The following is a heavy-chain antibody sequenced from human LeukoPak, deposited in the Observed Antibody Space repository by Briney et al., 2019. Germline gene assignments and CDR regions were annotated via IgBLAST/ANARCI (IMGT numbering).Heavy chain of an antibody. V-gene: IGHV3-7*01. CDR2: IKEDGSEK. CDR3: ARDSATVRTGYYYYYMDV. CDR1: GFTFTDYY. D-gene: IGHD4-17*01. J-gene: IGHJ6*03. Sequence: GGSLRLSCAASGFTFTDYYMSWVRQAPGKGLEWVANIKEDGSEKYYVDSVKGRFTISRDNAKNSLYLQMNSLRAEDTAVYYCARDSATVRTGYYYYYMDVWGKGTTVTISS.